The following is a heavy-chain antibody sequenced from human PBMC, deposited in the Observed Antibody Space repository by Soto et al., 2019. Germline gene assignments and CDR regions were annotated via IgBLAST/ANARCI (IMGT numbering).Heavy chain of an antibody. D-gene: IGHD3-16*01. J-gene: IGHJ6*02. CDR3: ATWAFHHGLDV. Sequence: GGSLRLSCAASGFTFSNYAMQWVRRAPGKGLEYVSTISNNGDSTYYADSVKGRFTISRDNSKNTLYLQMGSLRAEDMGVYYCATWAFHHGLDVWGQGTTVTVSS. CDR2: ISNNGDST. CDR1: GFTFSNYA. V-gene: IGHV3-64*02.